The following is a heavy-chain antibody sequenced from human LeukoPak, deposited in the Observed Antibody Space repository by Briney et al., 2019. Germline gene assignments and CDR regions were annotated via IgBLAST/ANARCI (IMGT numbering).Heavy chain of an antibody. Sequence: SETLSLTCTVSGGSISSYYWSWIRQPPGKGLEWIGDIYTSGSTKYNPSLKSRVTMSVDTSKNQFSLKLTSVTAADTAVYYCARDSYSGYDSTDWGQGTLVTVSS. J-gene: IGHJ4*02. CDR1: GGSISSYY. V-gene: IGHV4-4*07. CDR2: IYTSGST. D-gene: IGHD5-12*01. CDR3: ARDSYSGYDSTD.